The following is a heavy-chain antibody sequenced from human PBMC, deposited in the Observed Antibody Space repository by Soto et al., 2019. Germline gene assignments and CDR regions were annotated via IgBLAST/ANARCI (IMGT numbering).Heavy chain of an antibody. CDR3: ARDSSQHGVRVPNDY. CDR1: GFTFSDYY. J-gene: IGHJ4*02. CDR2: ISSSGSTI. D-gene: IGHD3-10*01. V-gene: IGHV3-11*01. Sequence: TGGSLRLSCAASGFTFSDYYMSWIRQAPGKGLEWVSYISSSGSTIYYADSVKGRFTISRDNAKNSLYLQMNSLRAEDTAVYYCARDSSQHGVRVPNDYWGQGTLVTVSS.